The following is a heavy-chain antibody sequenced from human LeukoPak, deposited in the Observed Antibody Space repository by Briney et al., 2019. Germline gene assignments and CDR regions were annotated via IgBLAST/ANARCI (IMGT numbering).Heavy chain of an antibody. CDR1: GGSFSGYY. CDR3: AREGVIDDSSGYYHPFDY. V-gene: IGHV4-34*01. D-gene: IGHD3-22*01. J-gene: IGHJ4*02. CDR2: INHSGST. Sequence: SETLSLTCAVYGGSFSGYYWSWIRKPLGKGLEWIGEINHSGSTNYNPSLKSRVTISVDTSKNQFSLKLSSVTAADTAVYYCAREGVIDDSSGYYHPFDYWGQGTLVTVSS.